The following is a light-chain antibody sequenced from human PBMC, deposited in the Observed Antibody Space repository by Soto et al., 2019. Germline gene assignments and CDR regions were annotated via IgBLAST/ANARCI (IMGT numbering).Light chain of an antibody. Sequence: QSALTQPPSASGSPGQSVTIYCTGTTSDVGDYNFVSWYQQHPGKAPKLMIYEVGKRPSGVPDRFSGSKAGNTASLTVSGLQAEDDADYYCTSYGGNNKPVIFGGGTKVTVL. V-gene: IGLV2-8*01. CDR1: TSDVGDYNF. J-gene: IGLJ2*01. CDR3: TSYGGNNKPVI. CDR2: EVG.